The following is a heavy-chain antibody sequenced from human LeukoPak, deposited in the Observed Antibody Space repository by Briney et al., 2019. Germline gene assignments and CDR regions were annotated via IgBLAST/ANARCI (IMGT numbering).Heavy chain of an antibody. CDR1: GHTFTTYY. J-gene: IGHJ5*02. Sequence: ASVRVSCKASGHTFTTYYVHLVRQAPGQGLEWTGVINPSGDGTNYPQRFQGRVTLTRDTSTSTVYMEPSSLRSEDTAIYYCAKETPNTGWFDPWGQGTLVTVSS. V-gene: IGHV1-46*01. D-gene: IGHD1-14*01. CDR3: AKETPNTGWFDP. CDR2: INPSGDGT.